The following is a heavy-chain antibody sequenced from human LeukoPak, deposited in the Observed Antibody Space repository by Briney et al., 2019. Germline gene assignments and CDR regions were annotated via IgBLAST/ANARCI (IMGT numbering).Heavy chain of an antibody. CDR2: ISSNGGST. D-gene: IGHD6-19*01. CDR1: GFTFSSYA. J-gene: IGHJ5*02. Sequence: GGSLRLSCSASGFTFSSYAMHWVRQAPGKGLEYVSAISSNGGSTYYADSVKGRFTISRDNSKNTLYLQMSSLRAEDTAVYYCVSAPGYSSGWYWFDTWGQGTLVTVSS. CDR3: VSAPGYSSGWYWFDT. V-gene: IGHV3-64D*06.